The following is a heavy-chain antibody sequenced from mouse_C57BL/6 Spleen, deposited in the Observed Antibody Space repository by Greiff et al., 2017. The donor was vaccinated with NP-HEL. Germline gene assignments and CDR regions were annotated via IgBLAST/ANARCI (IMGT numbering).Heavy chain of an antibody. V-gene: IGHV1-50*01. CDR1: GYTFTSYW. CDR3: ARWCPYAMDY. Sequence: VQLQQPGAELVKPGASVKLSCKASGYTFTSYWMQWVKQRPGQGLEWIGEIDPSDSYTNYNQKFKGKATLTVDTSSSTAYMQLSSLTSEDSAVYYCARWCPYAMDYWGQGTSVTVSS. J-gene: IGHJ4*01. D-gene: IGHD1-1*02. CDR2: IDPSDSYT.